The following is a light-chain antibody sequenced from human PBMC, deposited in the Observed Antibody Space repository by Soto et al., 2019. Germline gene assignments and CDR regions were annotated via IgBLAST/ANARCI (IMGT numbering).Light chain of an antibody. CDR2: AAS. J-gene: IGKJ1*01. V-gene: IGKV1-39*01. CDR1: QSISNH. CDR3: QQSYSSPPR. Sequence: DSQMTQSPYYLSAAVGDRVLITCRASQSISNHLNWYQQKPGKAPKLLIFAASSLQSGVPSRFSGSRSGPDFTLTISSLQPEDFATYYCQQSYSSPPRFGHGAKVDIK.